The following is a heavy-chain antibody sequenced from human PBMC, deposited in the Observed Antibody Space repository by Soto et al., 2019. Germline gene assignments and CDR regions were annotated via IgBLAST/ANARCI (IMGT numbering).Heavy chain of an antibody. V-gene: IGHV1-8*01. CDR3: ARRAETNGWNGFGADKYYFDF. Sequence: ASVKVSCKAFGYTFTSYDIYWVRQATGQGLEWMGWMNPNTGNSAYAQKFQGRVTVTSDTSINTVHMELSRLRSEDTAVYYCARRAETNGWNGFGADKYYFDFWGQGTLVTVSS. D-gene: IGHD1-1*01. CDR1: GYTFTSYD. CDR2: MNPNTGNS. J-gene: IGHJ4*02.